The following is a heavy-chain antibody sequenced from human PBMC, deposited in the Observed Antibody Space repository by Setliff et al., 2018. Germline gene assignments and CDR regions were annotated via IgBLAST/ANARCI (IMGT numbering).Heavy chain of an antibody. J-gene: IGHJ4*02. V-gene: IGHV3-23*03. D-gene: IGHD6-19*01. CDR3: VTDPPFSGWSFDS. Sequence: PGGSLRLSCAASGFTFNNYAMSWVRQAPGKRLEWVSVVYRGGSTTFYADSVKGRFTVSRDNSKNTLYLQMNSLRVEDTAVYYCVTDPPFSGWSFDSWGQGQWSPSP. CDR2: VYRGGSTT. CDR1: GFTFNNYA.